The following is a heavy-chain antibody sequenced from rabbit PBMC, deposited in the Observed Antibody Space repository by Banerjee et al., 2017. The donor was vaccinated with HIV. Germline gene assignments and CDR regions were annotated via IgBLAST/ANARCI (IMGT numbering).Heavy chain of an antibody. Sequence: QQQLEESGGGLVKPEGSLTLTCKASGFDFSSSYCMCWVRQAPGKGLEWIGCIYTSSTGTWYASWVNGRFTISKTSSTTVTLQMTSLTAADTATYFCASGSSYWNGMDLWGPGTLVTVS. CDR3: ASGSSYWNGMDL. J-gene: IGHJ6*01. CDR2: IYTSSTGT. CDR1: GFDFSSSYC. V-gene: IGHV1S45*01. D-gene: IGHD8-1*01.